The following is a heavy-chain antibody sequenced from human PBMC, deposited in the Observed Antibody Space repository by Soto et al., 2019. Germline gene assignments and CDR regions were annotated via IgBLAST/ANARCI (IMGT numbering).Heavy chain of an antibody. CDR1: GFTFSSYA. Sequence: GGSLRLSCAASGFTFSSYAMSWVRQAPGKGLEWVSAISGSGGSTYYADSVKGRFTISRDNSKNTLYLQMNSLRAEDTAVYYCAKVSRVRGVITAPHDAFDIWGQGTMVTVSS. J-gene: IGHJ3*02. V-gene: IGHV3-23*01. CDR2: ISGSGGST. CDR3: AKVSRVRGVITAPHDAFDI. D-gene: IGHD3-10*01.